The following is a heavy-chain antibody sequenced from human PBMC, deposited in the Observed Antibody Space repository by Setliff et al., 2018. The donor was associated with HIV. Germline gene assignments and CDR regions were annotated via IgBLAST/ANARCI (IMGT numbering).Heavy chain of an antibody. CDR1: GFTFSSYA. CDR2: ISYDGSNK. CDR3: ARDQTQGEVGAGEIFDY. D-gene: IGHD1-26*01. Sequence: HPGGSLRLSCAASGFTFSSYAMHWVRQAPGKGLEWVAVISYDGSNKYYADSVKGRFTISRDNSKNTLYLQMNSLRAEDTAVYYCARDQTQGEVGAGEIFDYWGQGTLVTVSS. J-gene: IGHJ4*02. V-gene: IGHV3-30*04.